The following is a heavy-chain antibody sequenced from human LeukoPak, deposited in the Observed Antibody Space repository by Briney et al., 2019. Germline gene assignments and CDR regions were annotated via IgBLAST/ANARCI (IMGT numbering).Heavy chain of an antibody. J-gene: IGHJ4*02. CDR3: TRNRPETPLGY. CDR1: GITVSNNY. Sequence: GGSLTLSCEASGITVSNNYFSWVRQAPGKGREWVALIYSVGSTVYADSVKGRFTISRDSSRNTLFLQMNSLRPEDTAVYHCTRNRPETPLGYWGQGTLVTVSS. V-gene: IGHV3-53*01. D-gene: IGHD1-14*01. CDR2: IYSVGST.